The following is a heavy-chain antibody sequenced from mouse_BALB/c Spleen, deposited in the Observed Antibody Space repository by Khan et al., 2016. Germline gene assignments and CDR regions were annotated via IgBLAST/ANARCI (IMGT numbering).Heavy chain of an antibody. CDR2: ISHSGST. CDR3: ARYEGSTYVRGMDY. J-gene: IGHJ4*01. Sequence: EVQLQESGPSLVKLSQTLSLTCSVTGDSITSGYWNWIRKFPGNKLEYMGYISHSGSTYYNPSLKSRISITRDTSKNQYYLQLNSVTTEDTATYYSARYEGSTYVRGMDYWGQGTSVTVSS. V-gene: IGHV3-8*02. CDR1: GDSITSGY. D-gene: IGHD1-1*01.